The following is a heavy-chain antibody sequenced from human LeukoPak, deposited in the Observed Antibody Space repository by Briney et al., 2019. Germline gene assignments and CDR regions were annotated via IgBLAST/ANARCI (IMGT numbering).Heavy chain of an antibody. D-gene: IGHD6-13*01. J-gene: IGHJ5*02. V-gene: IGHV3-23*01. CDR3: VRESPVAAVGRSWFDP. Sequence: GGSLRLSCAASGFTFSSYAMSWVRQAPGEGLEWVSTVSGSNGNTHYADSVKGRFTISRDNSKNTLHLQMNSLRAEDTAVYYCVRESPVAAVGRSWFDPWGQGTLVTVSS. CDR2: VSGSNGNT. CDR1: GFTFSSYA.